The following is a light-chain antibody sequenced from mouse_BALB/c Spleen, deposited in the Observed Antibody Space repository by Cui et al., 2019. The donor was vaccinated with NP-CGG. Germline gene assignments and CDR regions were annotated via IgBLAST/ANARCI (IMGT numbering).Light chain of an antibody. CDR1: TGTVTSSNY. CDR2: GTN. Sequence: QDVVTQESALTTSPGETVTFTCRSSTGTVTSSNYANWVQEKPDHLFTGLIGGTNNRAPGVPARFSGSLIGDKAALTITGAQIEDEAIYFCALWYSNHWVFGGGTKLTVL. J-gene: IGLJ1*01. CDR3: ALWYSNHWV. V-gene: IGLV1*01.